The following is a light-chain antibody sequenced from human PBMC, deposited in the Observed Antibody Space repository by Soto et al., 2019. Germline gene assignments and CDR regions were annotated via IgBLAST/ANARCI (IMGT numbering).Light chain of an antibody. CDR1: QSVNDNH. V-gene: IGKV3-20*01. CDR2: GAS. J-gene: IGKJ2*01. CDR3: QQYDRFPYT. Sequence: EVVLTQSPGTLSLSPGARATLSCRASQSVNDNHLAWYQQKGGQAPRLLIYGASTRATGVPERFSGSGSGTEFTLTISSLQPDDFATFYCQQYDRFPYTFGQGTKLEIK.